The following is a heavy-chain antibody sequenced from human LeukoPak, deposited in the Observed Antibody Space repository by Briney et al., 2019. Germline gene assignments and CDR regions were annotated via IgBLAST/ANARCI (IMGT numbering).Heavy chain of an antibody. CDR3: ARDLYSSSWYAMDV. CDR2: ISAYHGNT. Sequence: ASVKVSCKASGYPFNSYTIAWVRQAPGQGLEWMGWISAYHGNTNYAQKFQGRVTLTTDTSTSTAYMELRSLRSDDTAVYFCARDLYSSSWYAMDVWGQGTMVTVSS. V-gene: IGHV1-18*01. CDR1: GYPFNSYT. D-gene: IGHD6-13*01. J-gene: IGHJ6*02.